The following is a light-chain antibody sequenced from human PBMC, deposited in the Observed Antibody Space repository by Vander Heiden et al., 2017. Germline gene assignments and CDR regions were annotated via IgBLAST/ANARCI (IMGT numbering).Light chain of an antibody. CDR1: SSDVGNDNY. CDR3: SSYTTSSTQV. CDR2: DVT. Sequence: QSALTQPASVSGSPGQSITISCAGTSSDVGNDNYVSWYQQHPGKAPKLVIYDVTNRPSGVSNRFSGAKSGNTASLTFSGLQPEDEADYYCSSYTTSSTQVFGTGTKVTVL. V-gene: IGLV2-14*03. J-gene: IGLJ1*01.